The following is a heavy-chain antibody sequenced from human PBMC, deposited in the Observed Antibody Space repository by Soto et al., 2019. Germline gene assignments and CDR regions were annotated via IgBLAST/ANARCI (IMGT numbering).Heavy chain of an antibody. Sequence: EVQLVESGGALVQPGGSLRLSCTVSGFTFGDFWMTWVRQAPGKGLEWVANMNQDGSEKYYVDSVRGRFAISRDNAKNSLFLQMNSLSAEDTALYYCASQRISYAMEAWGQGTTVTVSS. CDR2: MNQDGSEK. D-gene: IGHD1-1*01. J-gene: IGHJ6*02. V-gene: IGHV3-7*05. CDR1: GFTFGDFW. CDR3: ASQRISYAMEA.